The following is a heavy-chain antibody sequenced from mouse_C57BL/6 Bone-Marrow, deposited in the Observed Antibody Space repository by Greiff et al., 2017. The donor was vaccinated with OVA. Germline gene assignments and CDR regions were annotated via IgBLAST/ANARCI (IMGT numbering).Heavy chain of an antibody. CDR1: GYTFTNYW. J-gene: IGHJ2*01. V-gene: IGHV1-63*01. CDR3: AWWGYWYFDY. CDR2: IYPGGGYT. D-gene: IGHD3-1*01. Sequence: QVQLQQSGAELVRPGTSVKMSCKASGYTFTNYWLGWVKQRPGHGLEWIGDIYPGGGYTNYNEKFKGKATLTADKSSNTAYIQISSLTSEDSAIYYCAWWGYWYFDYWGQGTTLTVSS.